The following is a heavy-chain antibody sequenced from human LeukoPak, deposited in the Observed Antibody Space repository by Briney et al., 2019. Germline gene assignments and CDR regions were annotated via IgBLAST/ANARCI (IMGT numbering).Heavy chain of an antibody. V-gene: IGHV4-34*01. J-gene: IGHJ5*02. CDR3: ARSGSPRGGFDP. CDR1: VGSFSGYC. Sequence: SETLSLTCAVSVGSFSGYCWSWIRQPPGKGLEWIGEISHRGSTKYNPSLKSRVTISLETSKNQFSLKLNSVTAADTAVYYCARSGSPRGGFDPWGQGTLVTVSS. D-gene: IGHD5-12*01. CDR2: ISHRGST.